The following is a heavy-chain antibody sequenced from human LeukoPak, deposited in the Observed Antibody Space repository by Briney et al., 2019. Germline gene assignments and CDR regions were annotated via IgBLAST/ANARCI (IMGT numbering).Heavy chain of an antibody. J-gene: IGHJ4*02. Sequence: PSQTLSLTCTVSGGSISSGGYYWSWIRQPAGKGLEWIGRIYTSGSTNYNPSLKSRVTISVDTSKNQFSLKLSSVTAADTAVYYCASTVVKGVGFDYWGQGTLVTVSS. CDR1: GGSISSGGYY. CDR2: IYTSGST. CDR3: ASTVVKGVGFDY. D-gene: IGHD4-23*01. V-gene: IGHV4-61*02.